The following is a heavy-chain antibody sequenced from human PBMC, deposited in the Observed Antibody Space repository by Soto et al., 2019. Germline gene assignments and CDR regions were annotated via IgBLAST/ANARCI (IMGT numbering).Heavy chain of an antibody. Sequence: QVQLVQSGAEVKKPGSSVKVSCKASGGTFSSYTISWVRQAPGQGLEWMGRIIPILGIANYAQKFQGRVTITADKSTSTAYMELSSLRSEDTAVYYCARERAPPADRNYYYYYYMDVWGKGTTVTVSS. CDR1: GGTFSSYT. V-gene: IGHV1-69*08. CDR2: IIPILGIA. CDR3: ARERAPPADRNYYYYYYMDV. J-gene: IGHJ6*03.